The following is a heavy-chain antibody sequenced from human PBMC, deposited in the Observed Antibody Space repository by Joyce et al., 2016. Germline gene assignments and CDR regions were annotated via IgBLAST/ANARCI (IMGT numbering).Heavy chain of an antibody. CDR3: ARGYDYGDFPNYFDY. V-gene: IGHV4-59*11. J-gene: IGHJ4*02. CDR2: IYYSGRT. CDR1: GVSITSHY. Sequence: QVQLQESGPGLVKPSETLSLTCSVSGVSITSHYWSWIRQPPGKGLEWIANIYYSGRTSYNPSLKSRVTISVDMSKNQFSLKMTSVTTADTAMYYCARGYDYGDFPNYFDYWGQATRVTVSP. D-gene: IGHD4-17*01.